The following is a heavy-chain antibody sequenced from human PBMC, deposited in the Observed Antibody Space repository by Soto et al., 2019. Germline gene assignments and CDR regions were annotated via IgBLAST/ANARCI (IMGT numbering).Heavy chain of an antibody. CDR1: GGTFSSYA. Sequence: ASVKVSCKASGGTFSSYAISWVRQAPGQGLEWMGGIIPIFGTANYAQKFQGRVTITADESTSTAYMELSSLRSEDTAVYYCARAVIGYDYIYYFDYWGQGTLVTVSS. J-gene: IGHJ4*02. CDR2: IIPIFGTA. CDR3: ARAVIGYDYIYYFDY. D-gene: IGHD5-12*01. V-gene: IGHV1-69*13.